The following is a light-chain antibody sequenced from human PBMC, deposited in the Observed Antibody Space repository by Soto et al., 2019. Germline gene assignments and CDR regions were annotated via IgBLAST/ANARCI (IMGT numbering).Light chain of an antibody. V-gene: IGKV1-12*01. CDR1: QGITSW. CDR3: QQIISFPLT. CDR2: AAS. Sequence: DIQMTQSPSSVSASVGDSLTITCRASQGITSWLAWYQQKPGRAPKLLIYAASSLQSGVPSRFSGSACGTDFTLTISNLQPEDFEIYYCQQIISFPLTLGGGIKVEIK. J-gene: IGKJ4*01.